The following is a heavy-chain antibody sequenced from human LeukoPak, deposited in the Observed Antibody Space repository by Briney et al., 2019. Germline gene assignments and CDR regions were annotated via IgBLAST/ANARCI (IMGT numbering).Heavy chain of an antibody. Sequence: ASVKVSCKAFGYTFTSYYVHWVRQAPGQGLEWMGIINPSGGTNYAQKFQGRVTMTRDTSTSTVYMELSSLRSEDTAVYYCARDNWNLRGGIYYFDYWGQGTLVTVSS. D-gene: IGHD1-7*01. CDR2: INPSGGT. V-gene: IGHV1-46*01. CDR3: ARDNWNLRGGIYYFDY. J-gene: IGHJ4*02. CDR1: GYTFTSYY.